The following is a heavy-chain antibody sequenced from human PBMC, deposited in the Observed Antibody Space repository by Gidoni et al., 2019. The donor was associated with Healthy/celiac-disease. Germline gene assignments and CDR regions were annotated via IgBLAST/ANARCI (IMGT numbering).Heavy chain of an antibody. J-gene: IGHJ4*02. CDR2: IDWDDDK. CDR1: GFSLSTSGMC. CDR3: ARGGGSGYFFDRGAFDY. V-gene: IGHV2-70*15. D-gene: IGHD3-3*01. Sequence: QVTLRESGPALVKPTQTFTLTCTFSGFSLSTSGMCVSWIRQPPGKALEWLARIDWDDDKYYSTSLKTRLTISKDTSKNQVVLTMTNMDPVDTATYYCARGGGSGYFFDRGAFDYWGQGTLVTVSS.